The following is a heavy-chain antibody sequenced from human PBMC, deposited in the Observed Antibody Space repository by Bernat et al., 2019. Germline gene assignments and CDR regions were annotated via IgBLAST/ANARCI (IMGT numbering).Heavy chain of an antibody. D-gene: IGHD3-10*01. CDR1: GFTFSTYA. CDR3: ATPPQGVIDNWYFDL. J-gene: IGHJ2*01. Sequence: EMLLLESGGGLVQPGGSLRLSCAASGFTFSTYAIHWVRQAPGKGLEWVSAMSGSDGSTYYVDSVKGRFTISRDNSKSTLYLQMNSLRAEDTAVYYCATPPQGVIDNWYFDLWGRGTLVTVSS. CDR2: MSGSDGST. V-gene: IGHV3-23*01.